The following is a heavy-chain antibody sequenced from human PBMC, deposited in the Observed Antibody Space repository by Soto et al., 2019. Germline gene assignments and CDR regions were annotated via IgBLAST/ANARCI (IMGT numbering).Heavy chain of an antibody. J-gene: IGHJ6*02. CDR3: ARVASIAVVPALDV. CDR1: GFTVSNNY. CDR2: IYSGGNT. D-gene: IGHD2-2*01. V-gene: IGHV3-66*01. Sequence: EVQLVESGGGLVQPGGSLRLSCAASGFTVSNNYMSWVRQAPGKGLEWVAVIYSGGNTYYADSVKGRFTISRDNSKNMLYLQMNNLRVEDTAVYYCARVASIAVVPALDVWGQGTTVTVSS.